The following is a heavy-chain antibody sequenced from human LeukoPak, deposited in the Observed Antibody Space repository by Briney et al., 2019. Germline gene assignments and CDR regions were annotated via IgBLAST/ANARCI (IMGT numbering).Heavy chain of an antibody. CDR1: GGTFSSYA. V-gene: IGHV1-69*05. J-gene: IGHJ6*03. Sequence: SVKVSCKASGGTFSSYAISWVRQAPGQGLEWMGGIIPIFGTANYAQQFQGRVTITTDESTSTAYMELSSLRSEDTAVYYCAGGDIGIAAAGPMGAYYYYYMDVWGKGTTVTVSS. D-gene: IGHD6-13*01. CDR3: AGGDIGIAAAGPMGAYYYYYMDV. CDR2: IIPIFGTA.